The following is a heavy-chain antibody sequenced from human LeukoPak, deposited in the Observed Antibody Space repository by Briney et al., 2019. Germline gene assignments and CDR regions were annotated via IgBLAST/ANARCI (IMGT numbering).Heavy chain of an antibody. J-gene: IGHJ4*02. CDR1: GFTFSSYW. V-gene: IGHV3-7*01. CDR2: IKKDGSEK. D-gene: IGHD2-2*02. CDR3: ARDRGCSSTSCYTGDFDY. Sequence: GGSLRLSCAASGFTFSSYWMSWVGQAPGGGLEWVANIKKDGSEKNYVDSGKGRFTISRDNAKNSLYLQMNSVRAEDTAVYYCARDRGCSSTSCYTGDFDYWGQGTLVTVSS.